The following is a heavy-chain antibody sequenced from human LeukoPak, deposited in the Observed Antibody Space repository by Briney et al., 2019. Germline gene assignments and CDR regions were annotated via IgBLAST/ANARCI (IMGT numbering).Heavy chain of an antibody. D-gene: IGHD5-18*01. CDR3: ARIYSPGTGFDY. CDR2: INSDGSST. J-gene: IGHJ4*02. CDR1: ESTFSNYW. V-gene: IGHV3-74*01. Sequence: QPGGSLRLSCAASESTFSNYWMHWVRQAPGKGLVWVSRINSDGSSTSYADSVKGRFTISRDNAKNTLYLQMNSLRAEDTAVYYCARIYSPGTGFDYWGQGTLVTVSS.